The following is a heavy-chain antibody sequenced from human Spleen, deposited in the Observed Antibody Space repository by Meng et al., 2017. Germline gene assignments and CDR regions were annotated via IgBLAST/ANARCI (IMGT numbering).Heavy chain of an antibody. V-gene: IGHV4-34*01. CDR1: GGSFSGYY. CDR3: ARGAGVATTTFFDD. D-gene: IGHD5-24*01. Sequence: AGSLRLSCAVYGGSFSGYYWSWIRQAPGTGPEWIGEINHSGSTNYNPSPNSRVTIPVYTSKNQYSLKLTSVAAAATAAYYCARGAGVATTTFFDDWGQGTLVTVSS. J-gene: IGHJ4*02. CDR2: INHSGST.